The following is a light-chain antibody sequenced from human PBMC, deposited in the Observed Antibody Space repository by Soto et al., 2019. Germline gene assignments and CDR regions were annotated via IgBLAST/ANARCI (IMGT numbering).Light chain of an antibody. V-gene: IGKV3-20*01. CDR2: VAS. J-gene: IGKJ1*01. Sequence: EIVLTQSPGTLYLSPGERASLSCRASQSVTSSYLAWYQQKPGQAPRLLSYVASNRATGIPDRFSGSGSGTDFTLTINRLEPEDFAVYYCQQYGSSPWTFGQGTKVEIK. CDR3: QQYGSSPWT. CDR1: QSVTSSY.